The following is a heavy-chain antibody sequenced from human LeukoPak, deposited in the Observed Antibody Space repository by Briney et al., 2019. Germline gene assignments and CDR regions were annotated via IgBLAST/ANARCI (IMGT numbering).Heavy chain of an antibody. Sequence: GGSLRLSCAASGFIFSSYAMNWARQAPGKGLEWVSAISRSGGSTYYADSVKGRFTISRDNAKNSLYLQMNSLGAEDTAVYYCARDLRSMADYWGQGTLVIVSS. J-gene: IGHJ4*02. D-gene: IGHD3-3*01. V-gene: IGHV3-23*01. CDR3: ARDLRSMADY. CDR1: GFIFSSYA. CDR2: ISRSGGST.